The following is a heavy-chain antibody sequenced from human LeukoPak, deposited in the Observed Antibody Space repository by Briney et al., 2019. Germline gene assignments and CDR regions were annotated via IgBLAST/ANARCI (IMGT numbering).Heavy chain of an antibody. J-gene: IGHJ4*02. CDR1: GFTFSNYG. Sequence: PGRSLRLSCGASGFTFSNYGMHWVRQAPGKGLEWVAVISSDGSNKYYADSVKGRFTISRDNSKSTLFLQMNSLRAEDTAVYYCAKDGLWFGDLTYFDYWGQGTLVTVSS. CDR2: ISSDGSNK. D-gene: IGHD3-10*01. V-gene: IGHV3-30*18. CDR3: AKDGLWFGDLTYFDY.